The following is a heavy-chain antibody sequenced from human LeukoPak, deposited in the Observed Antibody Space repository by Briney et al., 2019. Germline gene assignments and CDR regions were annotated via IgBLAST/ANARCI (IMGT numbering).Heavy chain of an antibody. D-gene: IGHD3-10*01. Sequence: QTGRSLRLSCAASGFTFSSYAMHWVRQAPGKGLEWVAVISYDGSNKYYADSVKGRFTISRDNSKNTLYLQMNSLRAEDTAVYYCARDMVRGVIITDWFDPWGQGTLVTVSS. V-gene: IGHV3-30-3*01. J-gene: IGHJ5*02. CDR2: ISYDGSNK. CDR3: ARDMVRGVIITDWFDP. CDR1: GFTFSSYA.